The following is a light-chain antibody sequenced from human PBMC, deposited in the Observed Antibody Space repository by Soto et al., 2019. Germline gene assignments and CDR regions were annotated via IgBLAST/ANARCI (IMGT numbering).Light chain of an antibody. V-gene: IGLV1-51*02. CDR3: GAWDSSLSAGV. CDR2: KND. J-gene: IGLJ3*02. Sequence: QSALTQAPSVSAAPGQKVTISCSGSSSNIGNNYVSWYQHLPGSAPKLLIYKNDERPSGIPDRFSGSKSGTSATLGITGLQTGDEADYYCGAWDSSLSAGVFGGGTKVTVL. CDR1: SSNIGNNY.